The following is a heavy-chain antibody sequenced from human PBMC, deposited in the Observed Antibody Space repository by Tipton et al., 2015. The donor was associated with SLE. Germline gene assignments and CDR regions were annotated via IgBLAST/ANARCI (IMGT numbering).Heavy chain of an antibody. D-gene: IGHD3-3*01. CDR2: INHSGST. J-gene: IGHJ4*02. CDR1: GGSFSGYY. Sequence: TLSLTCAVYGGSFSGYYWSWIRLPPGKGLEWIGEINHSGSTNYNPSLKRRLTISVDTSKNQFSLKLSSVTAADTSVYYCAGGGRLLEWLTYWGQGTLVTGS. V-gene: IGHV4-34*01. CDR3: AGGGRLLEWLTY.